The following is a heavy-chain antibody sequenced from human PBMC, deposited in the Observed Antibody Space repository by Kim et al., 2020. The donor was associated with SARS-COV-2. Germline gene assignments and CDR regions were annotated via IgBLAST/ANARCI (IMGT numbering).Heavy chain of an antibody. Sequence: GESLKISCKGSGYSFTSYWIGWVRQMPGKGLEWMGIIYPGDSDTRYSPSFQGQVTISADKSISTAYLQWSSLKASDTAMYYCARLPYCSSTSCSSNWFDPWGQGTLVTVSS. J-gene: IGHJ5*02. CDR1: GYSFTSYW. CDR2: IYPGDSDT. CDR3: ARLPYCSSTSCSSNWFDP. D-gene: IGHD2-2*01. V-gene: IGHV5-51*01.